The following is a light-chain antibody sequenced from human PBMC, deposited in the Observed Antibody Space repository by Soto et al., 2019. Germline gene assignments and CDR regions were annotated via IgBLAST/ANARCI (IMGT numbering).Light chain of an antibody. CDR2: DVS. J-gene: IGLJ2*01. V-gene: IGLV2-14*03. CDR1: SSDIGDYNY. Sequence: QSALTQPASVSGSPGQSIAISCIETSSDIGDYNYVSWYQQYPGKAPKHIIYDVSNWPPGVSTRFSGSKSGNTASLTISGLQAEDEADYYCSSFTGGTTLEVFGGGTKLTVL. CDR3: SSFTGGTTLEV.